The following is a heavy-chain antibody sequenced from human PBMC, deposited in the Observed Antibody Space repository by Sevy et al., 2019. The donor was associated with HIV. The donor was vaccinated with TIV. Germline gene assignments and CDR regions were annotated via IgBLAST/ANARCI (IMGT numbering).Heavy chain of an antibody. CDR2: IRGSSGSY. CDR3: TRNRGYHPFDH. V-gene: IGHV3-48*02. CDR1: GFTFSIFD. J-gene: IGHJ4*02. D-gene: IGHD5-12*01. Sequence: GGSLRLSCAASGFTFSIFDLDWVRQAPGKGLEWVSYIRGSSGSYMPYYADSVKGRFTISRDNAKNSLYLQMNSLRDEDTAVYYCTRNRGYHPFDHWGQGPLVTVSS.